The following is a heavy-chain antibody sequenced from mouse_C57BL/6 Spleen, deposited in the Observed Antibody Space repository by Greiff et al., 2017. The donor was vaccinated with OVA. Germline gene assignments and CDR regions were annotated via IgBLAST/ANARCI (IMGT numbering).Heavy chain of an antibody. V-gene: IGHV5-4*01. CDR1: GFTFSSYA. CDR2: ISDGGSYT. J-gene: IGHJ2*01. Sequence: EVKLVESGGGLVKPGGSLKLSCAASGFTFSSYAMSWVRQTPEQRLEWVATISDGGSYTYYPDNVKGRFTISRDNAKNTLYLQMSHLKSADTTMYYCARDRIQYGYWGQGTTLTVSS. D-gene: IGHD2-10*02. CDR3: ARDRIQYGY.